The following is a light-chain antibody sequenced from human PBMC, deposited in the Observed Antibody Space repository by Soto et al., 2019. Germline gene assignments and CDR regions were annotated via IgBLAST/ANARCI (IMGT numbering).Light chain of an antibody. CDR1: QSVSSNY. J-gene: IGKJ1*01. Sequence: EIVLTQSPGTLSLSPGERATLSCRASQSVSSNYLAWYRRKPGQASRLLIYGASNRATDIPGRFSGSGSGTDFTLTITRLEPEDFAVYYCQQYGSSPPTFGPGTRVEIK. V-gene: IGKV3-20*01. CDR3: QQYGSSPPT. CDR2: GAS.